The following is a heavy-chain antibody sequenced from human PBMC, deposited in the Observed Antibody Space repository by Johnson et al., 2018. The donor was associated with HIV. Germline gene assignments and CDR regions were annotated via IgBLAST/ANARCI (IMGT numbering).Heavy chain of an antibody. D-gene: IGHD3-16*02. V-gene: IGHV3-66*02. CDR1: GFTFSSYA. J-gene: IGHJ3*02. CDR3: ARVIRAFDI. Sequence: VQLVESGGGVVQPGGSLRLSCAASGFTFSSYAMSWVRQAPGKGLEWVSVIYSGGSTYYADSVKGRFTISRDNSKNTLYLQMNSLRAEDTAVYYCARVIRAFDIWVQGTMVTVSS. CDR2: IYSGGST.